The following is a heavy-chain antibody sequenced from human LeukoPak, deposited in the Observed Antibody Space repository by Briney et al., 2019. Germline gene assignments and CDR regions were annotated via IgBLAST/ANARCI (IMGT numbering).Heavy chain of an antibody. J-gene: IGHJ5*02. D-gene: IGHD2-15*01. Sequence: GGSLRLSCAASGFTFSSYSMNWVRQAPGKGLEWVSSISSSSSYIYYADSVKGRFTISRDNAKNSLYLQMNSLRAEDTAVYYCARDSDFVVAGQGDLDPWGQGTLVTVSS. CDR1: GFTFSSYS. CDR3: ARDSDFVVAGQGDLDP. V-gene: IGHV3-21*01. CDR2: ISSSSSYI.